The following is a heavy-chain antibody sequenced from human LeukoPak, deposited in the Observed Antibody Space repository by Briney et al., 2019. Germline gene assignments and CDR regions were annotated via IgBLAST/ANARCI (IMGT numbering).Heavy chain of an antibody. CDR2: IIPIFGTA. V-gene: IGHV1-69*06. CDR3: ARGRTMDTAMVRWYYYYVDV. D-gene: IGHD5-18*01. CDR1: GYTFTTYN. J-gene: IGHJ6*03. Sequence: SVKVSCKASGYTFTTYNINWVRQAPGQGLEWMGGIIPIFGTANYAQKFQGRVTITADKSTSTAYMELSSLRSEDTAVYYCARGRTMDTAMVRWYYYYVDVWGKGTTVTVSS.